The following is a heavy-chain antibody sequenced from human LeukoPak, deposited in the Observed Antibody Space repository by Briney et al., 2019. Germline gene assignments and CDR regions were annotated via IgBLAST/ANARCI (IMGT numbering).Heavy chain of an antibody. CDR3: AGSTTVVTPADC. Sequence: SETLSLTCTVSGGSISSYYWSWIRQPPGKGLEWIGYIYYSGSTNYNPSLKSRVTISVDTSKNQFSLKLSSVTAADTAVYYCAGSTTVVTPADCWGQGTLVTVSS. J-gene: IGHJ4*02. V-gene: IGHV4-59*08. D-gene: IGHD4-23*01. CDR1: GGSISSYY. CDR2: IYYSGST.